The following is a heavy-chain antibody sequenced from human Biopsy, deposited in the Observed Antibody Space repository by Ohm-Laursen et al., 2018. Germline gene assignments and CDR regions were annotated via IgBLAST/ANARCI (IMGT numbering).Heavy chain of an antibody. CDR2: VYYSGST. D-gene: IGHD5-24*01. J-gene: IGHJ2*01. Sequence: TLSLTWSVSGGSISSYYWTWIRQPPGKGLEWIGDVYYSGSTNRNPSLKSRVTISVNTSKKQFSLRLSSVTAADTAVYYCASAGYNPDWNFDLWGRGTRVTVSS. CDR3: ASAGYNPDWNFDL. CDR1: GGSISSYY. V-gene: IGHV4-59*12.